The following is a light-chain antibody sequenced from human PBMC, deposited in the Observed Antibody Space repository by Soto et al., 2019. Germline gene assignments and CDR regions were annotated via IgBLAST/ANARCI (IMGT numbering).Light chain of an antibody. J-gene: IGKJ2*01. V-gene: IGKV3-20*01. CDR2: GAS. CDR3: QQYGTSPGFS. CDR1: QSVSSSY. Sequence: EIVLTQSPGTLSLSPGERATLSCRASQSVSSSYLAWYQQKPGQAPRLLIYGASSRATGIPDRFSGSGSGTDFALTISRLEPEDFALYYCQQYGTSPGFSFGQGTKLELK.